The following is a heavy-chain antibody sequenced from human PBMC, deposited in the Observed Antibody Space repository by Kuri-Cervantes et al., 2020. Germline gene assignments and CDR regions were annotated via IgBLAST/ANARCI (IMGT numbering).Heavy chain of an antibody. V-gene: IGHV4-59*12. J-gene: IGHJ4*02. CDR1: GGSISSYY. D-gene: IGHD6-19*01. CDR2: IYYSGST. CDR3: ARGGSGWYDDPYYFDY. Sequence: ESLKISCTVSGGSISSYYWSWIRQPPGKGLEWIGYIYYSGSTNYNPSLKSRVTISVDKSKNQFSLKLSSVTAADTAVYYCARGGSGWYDDPYYFDYWGQGTLVTVSS.